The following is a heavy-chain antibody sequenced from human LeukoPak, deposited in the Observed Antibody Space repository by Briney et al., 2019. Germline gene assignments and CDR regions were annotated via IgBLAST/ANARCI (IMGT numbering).Heavy chain of an antibody. J-gene: IGHJ5*02. D-gene: IGHD4-11*01. CDR1: GFTFDDYA. CDR3: AKDRFPQQLATNWFDP. CDR2: ISWNSGSI. Sequence: GGSLRLSCAASGFTFDDYAMHWVRQAPGQGLEWVSGISWNSGSIGYADSVKGRFTISRDNAKNSLYLQMNSLRAEDTALYYCAKDRFPQQLATNWFDPWGQGTLVTVSS. V-gene: IGHV3-9*01.